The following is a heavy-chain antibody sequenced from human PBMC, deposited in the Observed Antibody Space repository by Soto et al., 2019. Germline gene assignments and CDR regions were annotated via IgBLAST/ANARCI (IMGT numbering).Heavy chain of an antibody. J-gene: IGHJ5*02. D-gene: IGHD6-6*01. CDR3: ARHRPYSSSSRVGGWFDP. Sequence: QLQLQESGPGLVKPSETLSLTCTVSGGSISSSSYYWGWIRQPPGKGLEWIGSIYYSGSTYYNPSLKSRVTISVDTSKNQFSLKLSSVTAADTAVYYCARHRPYSSSSRVGGWFDPWGQGTLVTVSS. V-gene: IGHV4-39*01. CDR2: IYYSGST. CDR1: GGSISSSSYY.